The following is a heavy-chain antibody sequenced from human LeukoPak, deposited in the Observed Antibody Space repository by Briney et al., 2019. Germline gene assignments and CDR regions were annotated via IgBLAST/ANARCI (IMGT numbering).Heavy chain of an antibody. J-gene: IGHJ4*02. Sequence: ASVKVSCKASGGTFSSYAIGWVRQAPGQGLEWMGRIIPILGIANYAQKFQGRVTITADKSTSTAYMELSSPRSEDTAVYYCALLEAAAGTDYWGQGTLVTVSS. D-gene: IGHD6-13*01. CDR2: IIPILGIA. CDR3: ALLEAAAGTDY. CDR1: GGTFSSYA. V-gene: IGHV1-69*04.